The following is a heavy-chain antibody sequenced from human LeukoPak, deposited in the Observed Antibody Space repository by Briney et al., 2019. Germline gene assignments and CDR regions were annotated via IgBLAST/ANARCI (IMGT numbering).Heavy chain of an antibody. V-gene: IGHV3-30*03. CDR1: GFTFDDYG. D-gene: IGHD3-22*01. Sequence: PGGSLRLSCAASGFTFDDYGMSWVRQAPGKGLEWVAVISYDGSNKYYVDSVKGRFTISRDNSKNTLYLQMNSLRAEDTAVYYCAREKWYYHDSSGYALDYWGQGTLVTVSS. J-gene: IGHJ4*02. CDR2: ISYDGSNK. CDR3: AREKWYYHDSSGYALDY.